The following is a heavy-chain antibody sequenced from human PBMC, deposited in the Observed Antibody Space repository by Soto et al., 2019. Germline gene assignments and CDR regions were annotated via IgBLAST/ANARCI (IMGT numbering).Heavy chain of an antibody. J-gene: IGHJ4*02. D-gene: IGHD4-4*01. V-gene: IGHV4-59*01. Sequence: PSETLSLTCTFSGGSMSSNYWSWIRQSPAKGLEWIGFVYYGGTNYNPSFESRVTMSVDTPKKQFSLELSDVTAADTAVYYCVSYRGAFYFDHWGQGTLVTVSS. CDR3: VSYRGAFYFDH. CDR1: GGSMSSNY. CDR2: VYYGGT.